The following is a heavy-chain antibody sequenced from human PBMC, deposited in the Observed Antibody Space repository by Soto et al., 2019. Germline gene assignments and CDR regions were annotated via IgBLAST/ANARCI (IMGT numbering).Heavy chain of an antibody. V-gene: IGHV1-69*13. CDR2: IIPISDTA. CDR1: GGTFSSYV. CDR3: ARGLYYWFDP. D-gene: IGHD2-8*01. J-gene: IGHJ5*02. Sequence: SVKVSCKASGGTFSSYVISWVRQAPGQGLEWMGGIIPISDTANYAQKFQGRVTITADESTSTAYMELSSLRSEDTAVYYCARGLYYWFDPWGQGTLVTVSS.